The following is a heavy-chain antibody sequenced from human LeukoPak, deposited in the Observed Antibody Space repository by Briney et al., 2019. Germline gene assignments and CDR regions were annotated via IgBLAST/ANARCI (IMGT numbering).Heavy chain of an antibody. J-gene: IGHJ6*02. CDR3: ARHPPYSYDSSGYYLDHYYGMDV. CDR1: GYSFTSYW. CDR2: IYPGDADT. Sequence: HGESLKISCKGSGYSFTSYWIGWVGQMPGKGLEWMGIIYPGDADTRYSPSFQGQVTMSAANSISTASLQWTSLKASDTAMYSCARHPPYSYDSSGYYLDHYYGMDVWGQGTTVTVSS. D-gene: IGHD3-22*01. V-gene: IGHV5-51*01.